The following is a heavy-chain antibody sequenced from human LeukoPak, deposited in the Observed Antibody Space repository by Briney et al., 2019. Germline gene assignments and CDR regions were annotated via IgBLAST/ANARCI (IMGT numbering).Heavy chain of an antibody. CDR1: GGSISSYY. D-gene: IGHD6-19*01. CDR2: IYYSGST. CDR3: ARGDSGWYILDY. V-gene: IGHV4-59*12. J-gene: IGHJ4*02. Sequence: SETLSLTCTVSGGSISSYYWGWIRQPPGKGLEWIGYIYYSGSTNYNPSLKSRVTISVDTSKNQFSLKLSSVTAADTAVYYCARGDSGWYILDYWGQGTLVTVSS.